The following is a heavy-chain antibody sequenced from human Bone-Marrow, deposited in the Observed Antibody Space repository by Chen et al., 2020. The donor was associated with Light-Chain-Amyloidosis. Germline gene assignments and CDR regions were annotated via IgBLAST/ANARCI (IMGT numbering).Heavy chain of an antibody. CDR1: GYTFTNYG. Sequence: QVQLVQSGAEVKRPGASVKVSCKASGYTFTNYGINWVRQALGQGLEWMGWISTYNGNTKYAQELQGRVTMTTDTSTNTAYMELRSLISDDTAVYYCARTYDSSVDDSVYGYDYWGQGSQVTVSS. V-gene: IGHV1-18*01. D-gene: IGHD3-22*01. CDR2: ISTYNGNT. CDR3: ARTYDSSVDDSVYGYDY. J-gene: IGHJ4*02.